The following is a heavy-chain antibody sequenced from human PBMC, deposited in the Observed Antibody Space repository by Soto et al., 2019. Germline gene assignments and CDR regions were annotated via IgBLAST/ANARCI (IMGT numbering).Heavy chain of an antibody. D-gene: IGHD2-21*02. Sequence: ASVKVSCKASGYTFTGYAMHWVRQAPGQRLEWMGWINAGNGNTKYSQKFQGRVTITRDTSASTAYMELSSLRSEDTAVYYCARESSGDGDHNWFDPWGQGALVTVSS. V-gene: IGHV1-3*01. CDR1: GYTFTGYA. CDR3: ARESSGDGDHNWFDP. J-gene: IGHJ5*02. CDR2: INAGNGNT.